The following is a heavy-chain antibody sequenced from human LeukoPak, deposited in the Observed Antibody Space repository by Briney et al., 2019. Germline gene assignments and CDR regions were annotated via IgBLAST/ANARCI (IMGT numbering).Heavy chain of an antibody. CDR2: IRYDGSNK. CDR1: GFTFSSNA. D-gene: IGHD6-19*01. CDR3: AKDRSGWYRDDFYYFDY. J-gene: IGHJ4*02. V-gene: IGHV3-30*02. Sequence: GGSLRLSCAASGFTFSSNAMHWVRQAPGKGLEWVAIIRYDGSNKYYADSVKGRFTISRDNSKNTLYLQMNSLRAEDTAVYYCAKDRSGWYRDDFYYFDYWGQGTLVTVSS.